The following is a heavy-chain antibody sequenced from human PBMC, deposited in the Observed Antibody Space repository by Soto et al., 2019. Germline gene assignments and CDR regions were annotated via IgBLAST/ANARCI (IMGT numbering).Heavy chain of an antibody. CDR3: AREGHYYDSSGIYYYYCMDV. CDR2: ISSSSSTI. D-gene: IGHD3-22*01. Sequence: RRLSCAASGFTFSSYSMNWVRQAPGKGLEWVSYISSSSSTIYYADSVKGRFTISRDNAKNSLYLQMNSLRDEDTAVYYCAREGHYYDSSGIYYYYCMDVCRQVPSFTAS. J-gene: IGHJ6*02. V-gene: IGHV3-48*02. CDR1: GFTFSSYS.